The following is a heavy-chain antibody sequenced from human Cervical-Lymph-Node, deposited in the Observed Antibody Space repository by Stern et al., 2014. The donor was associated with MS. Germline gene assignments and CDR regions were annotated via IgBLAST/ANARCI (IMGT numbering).Heavy chain of an antibody. V-gene: IGHV4-4*02. J-gene: IGHJ5*01. D-gene: IGHD4-11*01. Sequence: QLQLQESGPGLVKPSGTLSLTCAVSGGSISNSNWWGWVRQTPGMGLEWIGEIYHTGTTTLSPSPNSRGTISVAKSTNQISLELQSETAADTAVYYCAKVNSAYSWFDYWGQGTLVTVSS. CDR3: AKVNSAYSWFDY. CDR1: GGSISNSNW. CDR2: IYHTGTT.